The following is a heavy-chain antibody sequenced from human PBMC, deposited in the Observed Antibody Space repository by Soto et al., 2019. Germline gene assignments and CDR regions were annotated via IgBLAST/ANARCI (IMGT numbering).Heavy chain of an antibody. V-gene: IGHV4-30-2*01. J-gene: IGHJ5*02. D-gene: IGHD6-13*01. Sequence: SETLSLTCAVSGGSISSGGYSWSWIRQPPGKGLEWIGYIYHSGSTYYNPSLKSRVTISVDRSKNQFSLKLSSVTAADTAVYYCAREVEHQLAYNWFDPRGQGTLVTVSS. CDR1: GGSISSGGYS. CDR3: AREVEHQLAYNWFDP. CDR2: IYHSGST.